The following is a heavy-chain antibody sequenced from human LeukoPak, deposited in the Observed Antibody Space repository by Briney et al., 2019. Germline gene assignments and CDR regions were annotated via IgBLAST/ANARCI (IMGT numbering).Heavy chain of an antibody. CDR2: INWNGGST. CDR3: ARDLRFWSGYELDY. V-gene: IGHV3-20*04. CDR1: GFTFDDYG. Sequence: PGGSLRLSCAASGFTFDDYGMSWVRQAPGKGLEWVSGINWNGGSTGYADSVKGRFTIFRDNAKNSLYLQMNSLRAEDTALYYCARDLRFWSGYELDYWGQGTLVTVSS. D-gene: IGHD3-3*01. J-gene: IGHJ4*02.